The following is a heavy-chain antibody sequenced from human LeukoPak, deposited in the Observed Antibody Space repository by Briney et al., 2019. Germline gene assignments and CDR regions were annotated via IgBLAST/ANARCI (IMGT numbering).Heavy chain of an antibody. D-gene: IGHD3-10*01. V-gene: IGHV4-30-2*01. CDR1: GGSISSGTYY. Sequence: PSQTLSLTCTVSGGSISSGTYYWSWIRQPPGKGLEWIGYMYHSGSTYYNPSLKSRVTISVDRSKNQFSLKLSSVTAADTAVYYCARVHSGSYPRFDYWGQGTLVTVSS. J-gene: IGHJ4*02. CDR2: MYHSGST. CDR3: ARVHSGSYPRFDY.